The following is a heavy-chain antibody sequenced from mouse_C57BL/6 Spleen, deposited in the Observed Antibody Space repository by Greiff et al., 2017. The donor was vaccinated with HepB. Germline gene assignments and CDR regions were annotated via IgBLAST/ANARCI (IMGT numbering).Heavy chain of an antibody. Sequence: VQLQESGAELVKPGASVKLSCKASGYTFTSYWMHWVKQRPGQGLEWIGMIHPNSGSTNYNEKFKSKATLTVDKSSSTAYMQLSSLTSEDSAVYYCARHLLHYAMDYWGQGTSVTVSS. CDR2: IHPNSGST. V-gene: IGHV1-64*01. J-gene: IGHJ4*01. CDR3: ARHLLHYAMDY. CDR1: GYTFTSYW.